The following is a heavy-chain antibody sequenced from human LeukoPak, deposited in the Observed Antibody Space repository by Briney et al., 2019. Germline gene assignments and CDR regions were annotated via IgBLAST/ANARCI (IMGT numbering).Heavy chain of an antibody. D-gene: IGHD3-22*01. CDR2: IRNDGSDK. J-gene: IGHJ6*03. Sequence: GSLRLSCAASGFSFGNYAMHWVRQAPGKGLEWVAFIRNDGSDKFYTDSVKGRFTISRDNSKNMLYLQMSSLRPEDTAVYYCAKGASSGYYFYSYYYYMDVWGKGTTVTISS. CDR3: AKGASSGYYFYSYYYYMDV. CDR1: GFSFGNYA. V-gene: IGHV3-30*02.